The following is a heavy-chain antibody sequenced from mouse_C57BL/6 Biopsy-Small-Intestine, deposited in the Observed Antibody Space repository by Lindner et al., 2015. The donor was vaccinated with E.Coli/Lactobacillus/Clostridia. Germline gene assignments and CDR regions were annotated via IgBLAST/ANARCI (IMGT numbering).Heavy chain of an antibody. J-gene: IGHJ3*01. CDR2: INPSAGGT. Sequence: VQLQESGPELVKPGASVEISCKTSGYSFTGYYMNWVKQSPEKSLEWIGEINPSAGGTIHNQKFKGKATMTVDKSSSTAYMELKSLTSEDSAVYYCARSFEHGSSYKAWFAYWGQGTLVTVSA. D-gene: IGHD1-1*01. CDR1: GYSFTGYY. V-gene: IGHV1-42*01. CDR3: ARSFEHGSSYKAWFAY.